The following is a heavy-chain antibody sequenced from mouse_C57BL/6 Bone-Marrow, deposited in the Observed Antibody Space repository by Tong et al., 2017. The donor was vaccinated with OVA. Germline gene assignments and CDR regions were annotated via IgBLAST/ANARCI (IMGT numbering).Heavy chain of an antibody. D-gene: IGHD2-4*01. Sequence: VQLQESGAELVMPGASVKMSCKASGYTFTDYWMHWVKQRPGQGLEWIGAIDTSDSYTSYNQKFKGKATLTVDESSSTAYMQLSSLTSEDSAVYYCAREGITGAYWGQGTLVTVSA. CDR1: GYTFTDYW. J-gene: IGHJ3*01. CDR2: IDTSDSYT. V-gene: IGHV1-69*01. CDR3: AREGITGAY.